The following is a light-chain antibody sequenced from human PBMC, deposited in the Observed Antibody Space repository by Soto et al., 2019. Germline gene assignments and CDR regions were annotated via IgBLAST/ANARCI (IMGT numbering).Light chain of an antibody. J-gene: IGLJ7*01. CDR1: TSNIAGNT. V-gene: IGLV1-44*01. CDR3: ATWDDSLNAAV. Sequence: QSALTQPPSLSGTPGQRVTISCSGSTSNIAGNTVHWYQHLPETAPKLLIYIDDQRPSGVPDRFSGSKSGTSASLAISGLQSEDEGDYYCATWDDSLNAAVFGGGTQLTVL. CDR2: IDD.